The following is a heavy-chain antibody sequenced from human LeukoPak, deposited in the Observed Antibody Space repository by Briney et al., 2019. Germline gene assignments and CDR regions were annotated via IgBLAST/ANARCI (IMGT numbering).Heavy chain of an antibody. J-gene: IGHJ4*02. Sequence: KGGESLKISCEGSGYSFSNYWIGWVRQMPGKGLEWMGIIYPGDHETRYSPSFQGLVTISVDKSISTAYLQWSSLKASDTAMYYCAIPPGYCGNDCSFDHWGQGTLVTVSS. V-gene: IGHV5-51*01. CDR3: AIPPGYCGNDCSFDH. CDR1: GYSFSNYW. D-gene: IGHD2-21*02. CDR2: IYPGDHET.